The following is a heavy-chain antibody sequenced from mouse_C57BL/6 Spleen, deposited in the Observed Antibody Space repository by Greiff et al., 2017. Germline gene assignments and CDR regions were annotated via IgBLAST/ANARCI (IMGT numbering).Heavy chain of an antibody. D-gene: IGHD2-5*01. CDR2: IWSGGST. CDR1: GFSLTSYG. J-gene: IGHJ4*01. Sequence: VQLQQSGPGLVQPSQSLSITCPVSGFSLTSYGVHWVRQSPGKGLEWLGVIWSGGSTDYNAAFISRLSISKDNSKSQVFCKMNSLQADDTAIYYCARGSNPDAMDYWGQGTSVTVSS. V-gene: IGHV2-2*01. CDR3: ARGSNPDAMDY.